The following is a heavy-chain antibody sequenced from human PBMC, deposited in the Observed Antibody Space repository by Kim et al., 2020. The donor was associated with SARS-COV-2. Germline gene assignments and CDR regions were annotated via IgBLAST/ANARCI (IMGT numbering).Heavy chain of an antibody. CDR3: ARVKGAWFDP. J-gene: IGHJ5*02. CDR2: T. Sequence: TNYHPTLKGRVTLSVDTSKTQFSLKLSSVTAADTAVYYCARVKGAWFDPWGQGTLVTVSS. V-gene: IGHV4-34*01.